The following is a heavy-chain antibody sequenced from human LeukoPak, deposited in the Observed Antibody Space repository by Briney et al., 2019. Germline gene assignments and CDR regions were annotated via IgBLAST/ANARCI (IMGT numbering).Heavy chain of an antibody. J-gene: IGHJ4*02. CDR2: INHSGST. Sequence: SETLSPTLAVYWGALRGYFWGLVRQPPGEGLELDGEINHSGSTNYNPSLKSRVTISVDTSKNQFSLKLSSVTAADTAVYYCARVRYSSSWYPFYFDYWGQGTLVTVSS. D-gene: IGHD6-13*01. CDR1: WGALRGYF. V-gene: IGHV4-34*01. CDR3: ARVRYSSSWYPFYFDY.